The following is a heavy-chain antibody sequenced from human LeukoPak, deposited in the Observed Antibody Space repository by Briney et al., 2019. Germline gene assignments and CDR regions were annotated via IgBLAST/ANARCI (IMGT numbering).Heavy chain of an antibody. V-gene: IGHV3-53*01. CDR2: IYSGGST. CDR3: ARGGSLWFGELFPFDY. CDR1: GFTVSSNY. D-gene: IGHD3-10*01. J-gene: IGHJ4*02. Sequence: GGSLRLSCAASGFTVSSNYMSWVRQAPGKGLEWVSVIYSGGSTYYADSVKGRFTISRDNSKNTLYLQMNSLRAEDTAVYYCARGGSLWFGELFPFDYWGQGTLVTVSS.